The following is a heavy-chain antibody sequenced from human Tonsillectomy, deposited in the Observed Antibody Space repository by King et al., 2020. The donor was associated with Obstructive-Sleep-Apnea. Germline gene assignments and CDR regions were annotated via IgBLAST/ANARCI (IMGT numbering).Heavy chain of an antibody. CDR3: ARAKGIAVATYFDY. V-gene: IGHV3-30-3*01. Sequence: QLVQSGGGVVQPGRSLRLSCAASGFTFSSYAMHWVRQAPGKGLEWVAVISYDGSNKYYADSVKGRFTISRDNSKNTLYLQMNSLRAEDTAVYYCARAKGIAVATYFDYWGQGTLVTVSS. D-gene: IGHD6-19*01. CDR2: ISYDGSNK. J-gene: IGHJ4*02. CDR1: GFTFSSYA.